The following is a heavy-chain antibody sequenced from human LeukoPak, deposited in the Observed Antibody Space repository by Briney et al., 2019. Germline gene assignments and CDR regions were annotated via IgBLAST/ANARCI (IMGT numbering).Heavy chain of an antibody. CDR1: GFTFSGYT. CDR2: MSNDGSIK. J-gene: IGHJ3*02. CDR3: ARELTVFGVVIQRYDTFDI. V-gene: IGHV3-30-3*01. D-gene: IGHD3-3*01. Sequence: GGSLRLSCAASGFTFSGYTIHWVRQAPGKGLEWVAVMSNDGSIKKYANSVKGRFTISRDNSKNTLYLQMDSLRAEDTAVYYCARELTVFGVVIQRYDTFDIWGQGTMVTVSS.